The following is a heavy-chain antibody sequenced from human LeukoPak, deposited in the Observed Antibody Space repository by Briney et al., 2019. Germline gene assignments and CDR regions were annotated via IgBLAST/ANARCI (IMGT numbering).Heavy chain of an antibody. CDR2: ISSSGSTI. CDR3: ARNLITMVRGVRVSWFDP. CDR1: GFTFSSYE. D-gene: IGHD3-10*01. V-gene: IGHV3-48*03. J-gene: IGHJ5*02. Sequence: PGGSLRLSCAASGFTFSSYEMNWVRQAPGKGLEWVSYISSSGSTIYYADSVKGRFTISRDNAKNSLYLQMNSLRAEDTAVYYCARNLITMVRGVRVSWFDPWGQGTLVTVSS.